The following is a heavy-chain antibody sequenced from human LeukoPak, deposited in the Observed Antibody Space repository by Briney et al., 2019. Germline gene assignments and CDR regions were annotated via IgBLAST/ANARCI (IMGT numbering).Heavy chain of an antibody. CDR2: ISYDGSNK. CDR1: GFTFSSYA. J-gene: IGHJ4*02. Sequence: PGGSLRLSCAASGFTFSSYAMHWVRQAPGKGLEWVAVISYDGSNKYYADSVKGRFTISRDNSKNTLYLQMNSLRAEDTAVYYCARGSVGLDYWGQGTLVTVSS. CDR3: ARGSVGLDY. D-gene: IGHD1-26*01. V-gene: IGHV3-30-3*01.